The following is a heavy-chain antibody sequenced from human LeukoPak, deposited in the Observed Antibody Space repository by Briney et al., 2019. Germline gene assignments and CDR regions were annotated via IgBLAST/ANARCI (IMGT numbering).Heavy chain of an antibody. Sequence: GGSLRLSCAASGFTVNNAWMSWVRQAPGKGLECVGRIKSKTDGGTTDYAAPVKGRFTISRDDSKNTLYVQMNSLKTEDTAVYYCTTAYYYGSGTALDYWGQGTLVTVSS. V-gene: IGHV3-15*01. J-gene: IGHJ4*02. CDR3: TTAYYYGSGTALDY. CDR2: IKSKTDGGTT. CDR1: GFTVNNAW. D-gene: IGHD3-10*01.